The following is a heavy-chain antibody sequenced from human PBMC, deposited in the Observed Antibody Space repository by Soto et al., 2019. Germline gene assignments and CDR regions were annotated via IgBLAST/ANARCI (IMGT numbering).Heavy chain of an antibody. Sequence: QVQLVESGGGVVQPGRSLRLSCAASGFTFSSYGMHWVRQAPGKGLEWVALISYDGSNKYYADSVKGRFTISRDNSKNTLYLQMNSPRAEDTAVYYCAKDHAGNSGMDVWGQGTTVTVSS. CDR3: AKDHAGNSGMDV. CDR1: GFTFSSYG. V-gene: IGHV3-30*18. J-gene: IGHJ6*02. D-gene: IGHD6-13*01. CDR2: ISYDGSNK.